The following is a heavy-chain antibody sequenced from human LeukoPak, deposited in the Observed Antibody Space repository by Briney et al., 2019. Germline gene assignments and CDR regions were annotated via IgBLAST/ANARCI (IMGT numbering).Heavy chain of an antibody. CDR3: ARRHSAGWLKFDY. J-gene: IGHJ4*02. Sequence: SETLSLTCTVAGGSFSSASYYWGWIRQPPGKGLEWIGSIYYSGNTYFNPSLKSRVTISIDTSKNRFSLKLSSVTAADTAVYYCARRHSAGWLKFDYWGQGTLITVSS. D-gene: IGHD6-19*01. CDR2: IYYSGNT. V-gene: IGHV4-39*01. CDR1: GGSFSSASYY.